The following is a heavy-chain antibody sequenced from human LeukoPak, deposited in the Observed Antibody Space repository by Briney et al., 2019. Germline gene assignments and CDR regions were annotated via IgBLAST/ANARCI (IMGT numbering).Heavy chain of an antibody. J-gene: IGHJ3*02. Sequence: GGSLRVSCAASGFTFSSYAMHWVRQAPGKGLEWVAVISYDGSNKYYADSVKGRFTISRDNSKNTLYLQMNSLRAEDTAVYYCAKGLWFGDSHFDIWGQGTMVTVSS. CDR3: AKGLWFGDSHFDI. CDR1: GFTFSSYA. CDR2: ISYDGSNK. D-gene: IGHD3-10*01. V-gene: IGHV3-30-3*01.